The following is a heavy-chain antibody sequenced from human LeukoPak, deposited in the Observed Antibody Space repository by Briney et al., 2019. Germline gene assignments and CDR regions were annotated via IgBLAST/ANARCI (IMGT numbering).Heavy chain of an antibody. J-gene: IGHJ6*02. CDR2: IYYSGST. CDR3: AREVRIVGATYYYYYGMDV. Sequence: SETLSPTCTVSGGSVSSGSYCWSWIRQPPGKGLEWIGYIYYSGSTNYNPSLKSRVTISVDTSKNQFSLKLSSVTAADTAVYYCAREVRIVGATYYYYYGMDVWGQGTTVTVSS. CDR1: GGSVSSGSYC. D-gene: IGHD1-26*01. V-gene: IGHV4-61*01.